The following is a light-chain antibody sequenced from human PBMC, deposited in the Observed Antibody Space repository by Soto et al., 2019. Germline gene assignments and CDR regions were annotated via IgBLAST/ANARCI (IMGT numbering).Light chain of an antibody. CDR3: CSYAGSSTPNSV. V-gene: IGLV2-23*02. CDR2: EVS. Sequence: QSALTQPASVSGSPGQSITISCTGTSSDVGSYNLVSWYQQHPGKAPKLMIYEVSKRPSGVSNRFSGSKSGNTASLTISGLQAEDEADYYCCSYAGSSTPNSVFGGGTKLTVL. CDR1: SSDVGSYNL. J-gene: IGLJ3*02.